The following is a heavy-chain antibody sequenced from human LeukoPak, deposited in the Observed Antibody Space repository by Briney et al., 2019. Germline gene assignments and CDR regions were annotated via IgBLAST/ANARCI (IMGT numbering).Heavy chain of an antibody. CDR2: TYYRSKWYN. J-gene: IGHJ4*02. Sequence: SQTLSLTCAIFGDSVSSSTTAWNWIRQSPSRGLEWLGRTYYRSKWYNDYAVSVKSRITISPDTSKNQFSLQLNSVTPEDTAVYYCGRGVGATKGSFDYWGQGILVTVCS. CDR1: GDSVSSSTTA. V-gene: IGHV6-1*01. D-gene: IGHD1-26*01. CDR3: GRGVGATKGSFDY.